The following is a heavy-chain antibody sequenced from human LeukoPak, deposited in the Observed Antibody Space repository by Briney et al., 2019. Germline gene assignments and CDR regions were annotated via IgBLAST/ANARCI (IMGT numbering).Heavy chain of an antibody. CDR3: ARDVEDYYDSSGYCMDY. J-gene: IGHJ4*02. CDR2: INPNSGGT. D-gene: IGHD3-22*01. Sequence: GASVKVSCKASGYTFTGYYMHWVRQAPGQGLEWMGWINPNSGGTNYAQKFQGRVTMTRDTSISTAYMELSRLRSDDTAVYYRARDVEDYYDSSGYCMDYWGQGTLVTVSS. V-gene: IGHV1-2*02. CDR1: GYTFTGYY.